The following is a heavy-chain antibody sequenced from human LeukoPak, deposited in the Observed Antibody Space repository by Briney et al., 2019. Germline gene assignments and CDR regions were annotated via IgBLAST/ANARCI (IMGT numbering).Heavy chain of an antibody. V-gene: IGHV1-46*02. CDR2: IDPGTGGT. CDR1: GYTFNSYY. Sequence: ASVKVSCKASGYTFNSYYMHWVRQAPGQGLEWMGIIDPGTGGTNYAQKFQGRVTMTRDTSTRTVYMELSSLKSEDTAVYYCARDSGNFHYDMDVWGQGTTVIVSS. CDR3: ARDSGNFHYDMDV. J-gene: IGHJ6*02. D-gene: IGHD3-10*01.